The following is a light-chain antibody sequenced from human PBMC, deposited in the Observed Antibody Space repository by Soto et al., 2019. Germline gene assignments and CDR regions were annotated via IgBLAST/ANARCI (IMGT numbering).Light chain of an antibody. Sequence: QSALTQPPSVSGAPGQTVTISCTGSSSNIGANYDVHWYQQLPGAAPKLLIYGNNNRPSGVPDRFSGSKSGTSASLAITGLQAEDEADYYCQSYDRSLSESYVFGIGTKVTVL. CDR1: SSNIGANYD. V-gene: IGLV1-40*01. J-gene: IGLJ1*01. CDR2: GNN. CDR3: QSYDRSLSESYV.